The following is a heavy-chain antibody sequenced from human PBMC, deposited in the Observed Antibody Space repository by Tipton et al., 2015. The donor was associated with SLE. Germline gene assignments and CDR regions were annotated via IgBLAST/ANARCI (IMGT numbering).Heavy chain of an antibody. CDR2: INHRGST. J-gene: IGHJ4*02. V-gene: IGHV4-39*01. CDR3: ARGRYSSSWSW. CDR1: GGSISSSSYC. D-gene: IGHD6-13*01. Sequence: TLSLTCTVSGGSISSSSYCWAWIRQPPGKGVEWIGEINHRGSTNYNPSLKSRVTISVDTSKNQLSLKLTSVTAADTAVYYCARGRYSSSWSWWGQGTLLTVSS.